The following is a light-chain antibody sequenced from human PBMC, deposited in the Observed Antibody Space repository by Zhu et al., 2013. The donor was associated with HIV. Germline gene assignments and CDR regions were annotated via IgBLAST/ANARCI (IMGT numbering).Light chain of an antibody. CDR1: SSNIGAGYD. CDR3: QSYDSDLTAYV. J-gene: IGLJ1*01. V-gene: IGLV1-40*01. Sequence: QSVLTQPPSVSAAPGQTVTISCTGSSSNIGAGYDVHWYQQLPGTAPKLLIYDNTHRASGVADRFSGSKSGTSASLAITGLQTEDEADYYCQSYDSDLTAYVFGTGTTVTVL. CDR2: DNT.